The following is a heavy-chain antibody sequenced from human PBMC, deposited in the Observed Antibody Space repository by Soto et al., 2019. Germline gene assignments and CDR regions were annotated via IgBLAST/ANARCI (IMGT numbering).Heavy chain of an antibody. D-gene: IGHD3-16*02. J-gene: IGHJ6*02. CDR1: GFTFSSYW. V-gene: IGHV3-7*03. CDR2: IKQDGSEK. CDR3: ARDGYYDYVWGSYRLYGMDV. Sequence: EVQLVESGGGLVQPGGSLRLSCAASGFTFSSYWMSWVRQAPGKGLEWVANIKQDGSEKYYVDSVKGRFTISRDNAKNSLYLQMNSLRAEVTAVYYCARDGYYDYVWGSYRLYGMDVWGQGTTVTVSS.